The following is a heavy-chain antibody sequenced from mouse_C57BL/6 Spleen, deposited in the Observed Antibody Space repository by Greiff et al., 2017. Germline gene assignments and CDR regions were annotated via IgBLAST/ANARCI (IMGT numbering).Heavy chain of an antibody. CDR3: ARRIAAQATVFDY. V-gene: IGHV1-80*01. D-gene: IGHD3-2*02. J-gene: IGHJ2*01. Sequence: QVQLQQSGAELVKPGASVKISCKASGYAFSSYWMNWVKQRPGKGLEWIGQIYPGDGDTNYNGKFKGKATLTADKSSSTSYMQLSSLTSEDSAVYVCARRIAAQATVFDYWGQGTTLTVSS. CDR2: IYPGDGDT. CDR1: GYAFSSYW.